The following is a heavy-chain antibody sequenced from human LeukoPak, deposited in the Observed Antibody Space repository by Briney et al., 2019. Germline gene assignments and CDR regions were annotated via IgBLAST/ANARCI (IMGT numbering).Heavy chain of an antibody. V-gene: IGHV1-69*02. Sequence: ASVKVSCKASGGTFSSYTISWVRQAPGQGLELMGRIIPILGIANYAQKFQGRVTITADKSTSTAYMELSSLRSEDTAVYYCARGPSLGYFDYWGQGTLVTVSS. CDR1: GGTFSSYT. CDR3: ARGPSLGYFDY. J-gene: IGHJ4*02. CDR2: IIPILGIA.